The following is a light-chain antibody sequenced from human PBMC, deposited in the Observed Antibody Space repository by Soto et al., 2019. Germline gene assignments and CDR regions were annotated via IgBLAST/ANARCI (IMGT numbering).Light chain of an antibody. CDR1: SSDVGGYNY. CDR3: SSYTSSSTLMV. V-gene: IGLV2-14*01. Sequence: QSVLTQPASVSWSPGQSITISCTGTSSDVGGYNYVSWYQQHPGKAPKLMIYDVSNRPSGVSNRFSGSKSGNTASLTISGLQAEDEADYYCSSYTSSSTLMVFGTGTKVTVL. J-gene: IGLJ1*01. CDR2: DVS.